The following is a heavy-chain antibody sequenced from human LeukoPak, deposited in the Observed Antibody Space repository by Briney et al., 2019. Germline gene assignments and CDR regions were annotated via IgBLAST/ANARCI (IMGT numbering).Heavy chain of an antibody. V-gene: IGHV3-7*03. CDR1: GFTFSSYW. J-gene: IGHJ4*02. D-gene: IGHD1-1*01. CDR3: ARDHGAIALTNYLDY. CDR2: IKQDGSEK. Sequence: GGSLRLSCAASGFTFSSYWMSWVRQAPGKGLEWVANIKQDGSEKYYVDSVKGRFTISRDNAKNSLYLQMNSLRAEDTALYYCARDHGAIALTNYLDYWGQGTLVTVSS.